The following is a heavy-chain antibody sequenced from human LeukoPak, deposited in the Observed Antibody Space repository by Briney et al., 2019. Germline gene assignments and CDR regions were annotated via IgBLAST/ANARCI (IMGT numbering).Heavy chain of an antibody. J-gene: IGHJ4*02. CDR3: ARDRSLDY. Sequence: SETLSLTCTASSGSIGSGSYSWAWIRQPPGKGLEWVGSMYYSGSTYYSPSLKSRVTMSVDKSKNQFSLKLSSVTVADTAVYYCARDRSLDYWGQGTLVTVSS. V-gene: IGHV4-39*07. CDR1: SGSIGSGSYS. CDR2: MYYSGST.